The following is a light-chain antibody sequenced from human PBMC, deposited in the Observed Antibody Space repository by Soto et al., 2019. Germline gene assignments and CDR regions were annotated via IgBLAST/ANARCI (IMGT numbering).Light chain of an antibody. Sequence: DFQITQVPSTLSASVGDRVLITWRASQSISGGLAWYQQKPGIDPKRRIYKASTLQDGVPPRFSGSGFGTEFTLTISSMQPEDCGLYYCQQYDVYSTVGQGTKVDIK. CDR1: QSISGG. V-gene: IGKV1-5*03. CDR2: KAS. J-gene: IGKJ1*01. CDR3: QQYDVYST.